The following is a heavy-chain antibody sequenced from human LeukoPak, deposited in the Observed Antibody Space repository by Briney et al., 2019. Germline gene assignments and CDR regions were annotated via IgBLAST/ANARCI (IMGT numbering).Heavy chain of an antibody. CDR1: GGTFSSYA. D-gene: IGHD3-10*01. CDR2: IIPIFGTA. CDR3: ARWGTGSYGSENYLPFDY. V-gene: IGHV1-69*06. J-gene: IGHJ4*02. Sequence: SVKVSCKASGGTFSSYAISWVRQAPGQGLEWMGGIIPIFGTANYAQKFQGRVTITADKSTSTAYMELSSLRSEDTAVYYCARWGTGSYGSENYLPFDYWGQGTLVTVSS.